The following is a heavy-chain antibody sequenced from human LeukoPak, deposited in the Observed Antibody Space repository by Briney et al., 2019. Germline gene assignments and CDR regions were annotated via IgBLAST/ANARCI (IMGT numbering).Heavy chain of an antibody. CDR2: ISAYNGNT. J-gene: IGHJ4*02. CDR3: ARVLSNWNYHDY. V-gene: IGHV1-18*01. D-gene: IGHD1-1*01. Sequence: ASVKVSCKASGYTFTSYGISWVRQAPGQGLEWMGWISAYNGNTNYAQKFQGRVTITRDTSISTAYMELSRLRSDDTAVYYCARVLSNWNYHDYWGQGTLVTVSS. CDR1: GYTFTSYG.